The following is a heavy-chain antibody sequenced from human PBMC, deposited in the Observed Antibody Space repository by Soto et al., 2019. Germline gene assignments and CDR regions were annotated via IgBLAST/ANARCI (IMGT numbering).Heavy chain of an antibody. V-gene: IGHV1-69*13. J-gene: IGHJ3*02. CDR1: GGTFSSYA. CDR3: ARAIGSSWYFLDAFDI. D-gene: IGHD6-13*01. Sequence: ASVKVSCKASGGTFSSYAISWVRQAPGQGLEWMGGIIPIFGTANYAQKFQGRVTITADESTSTAYMELSSLRSEDTAVYYCARAIGSSWYFLDAFDIWGQGTMVTVS. CDR2: IIPIFGTA.